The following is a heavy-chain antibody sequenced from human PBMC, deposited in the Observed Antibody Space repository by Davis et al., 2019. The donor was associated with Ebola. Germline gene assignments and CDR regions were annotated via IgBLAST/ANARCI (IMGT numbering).Heavy chain of an antibody. V-gene: IGHV3-21*01. J-gene: IGHJ5*02. Sequence: GGSLRLSCAASGFTFSSYGMNWVRQAPGKGLEWVSFISNGSSYIYYADSVKGRFTISRDNTKNSLFLQMNSLGAEDTAVYYCAREPGYGETGIDPWGQGTLVTVSS. CDR2: ISNGSSYI. CDR3: AREPGYGETGIDP. D-gene: IGHD4-17*01. CDR1: GFTFSSYG.